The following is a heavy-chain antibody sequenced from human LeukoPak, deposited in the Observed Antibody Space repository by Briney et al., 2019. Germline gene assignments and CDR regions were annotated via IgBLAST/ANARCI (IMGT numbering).Heavy chain of an antibody. V-gene: IGHV3-21*01. Sequence: GGSLRLSCAASGFTFSSYSMNWVRQAPGKGLEWVPSISSSSSYIYYADSVKGRFTISRDNAKNSLYLQMNSLRAEDTAVYYCARRGDIVVVPAAIRVVYYYGMDVWGQGTTVTVSS. D-gene: IGHD2-2*01. CDR1: GFTFSSYS. CDR3: ARRGDIVVVPAAIRVVYYYGMDV. CDR2: ISSSSSYI. J-gene: IGHJ6*02.